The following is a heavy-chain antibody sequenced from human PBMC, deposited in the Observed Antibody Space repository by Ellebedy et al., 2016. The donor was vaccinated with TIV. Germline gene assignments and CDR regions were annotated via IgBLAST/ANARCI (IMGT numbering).Heavy chain of an antibody. V-gene: IGHV3-64D*06. CDR3: VKGVGAHDY. Sequence: GESLKISXSASGFTFSSYAMHWVRQAPGKGLEYVSAISSNGGSTYYADSVKGRFTISRDNSKNTLYLQMSSLRAEDTAVYYCVKGVGAHDYWGQGTLVTVSS. J-gene: IGHJ4*02. CDR1: GFTFSSYA. D-gene: IGHD1-26*01. CDR2: ISSNGGST.